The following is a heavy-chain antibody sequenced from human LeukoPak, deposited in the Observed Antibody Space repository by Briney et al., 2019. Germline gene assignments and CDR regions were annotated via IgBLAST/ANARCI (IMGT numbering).Heavy chain of an antibody. D-gene: IGHD1-1*01. CDR2: IYSGGNT. CDR3: ARGDYNWNDLDP. Sequence: GGALRLSCAASGLSVSSNYMSWVRQAPGKGLEWVSVIYSGGNTYYADSVKGRCSISRDNSKNTVFLQINILRAEDTAVYYCARGDYNWNDLDPWGQGTLVTVSA. CDR1: GLSVSSNY. V-gene: IGHV3-53*01. J-gene: IGHJ5*02.